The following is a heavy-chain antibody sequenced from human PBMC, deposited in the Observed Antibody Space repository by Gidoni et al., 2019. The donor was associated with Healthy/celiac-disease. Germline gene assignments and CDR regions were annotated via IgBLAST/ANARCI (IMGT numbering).Heavy chain of an antibody. Sequence: QVQLQESGPGLVKPSGTLSLTCAVSGGSLSGSNWWSWVRQPPGKGLEWIGEIYHSGSTNYNPSLKSRVTISVDKSKNQFSLKLSSVTAADTAVYYCARDGDYVWGSYRSGFDYWGQGTLVTVSS. J-gene: IGHJ4*02. V-gene: IGHV4-4*02. CDR2: IYHSGST. CDR1: GGSLSGSNW. CDR3: ARDGDYVWGSYRSGFDY. D-gene: IGHD3-16*02.